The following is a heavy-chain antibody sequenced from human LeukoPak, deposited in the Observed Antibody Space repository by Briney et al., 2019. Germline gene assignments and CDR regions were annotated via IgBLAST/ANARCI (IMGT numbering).Heavy chain of an antibody. Sequence: GGSLRLPCAASGFTFSSYEMIWVRQAPGKGLEWVSYIGTGGSTIYYADSVKGRFTISRDNSKNTLYLEMISLRIEDTAVYYCAKGPVSGSRSPLDYWGQGTLVTVSS. J-gene: IGHJ4*02. CDR1: GFTFSSYE. V-gene: IGHV3-48*03. CDR3: AKGPVSGSRSPLDY. D-gene: IGHD1-26*01. CDR2: IGTGGSTI.